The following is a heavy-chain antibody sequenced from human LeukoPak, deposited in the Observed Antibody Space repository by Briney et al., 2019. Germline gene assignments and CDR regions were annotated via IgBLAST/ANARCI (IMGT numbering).Heavy chain of an antibody. CDR3: ARVVAVTGTPVYYMDV. Sequence: ASVKVSCKASGYMFTGYYMHWVRQAPGQGLEWMGWINPNSGGTNYAQKFQGRVTMTRDTSISTAYMDLNRLRSDDTAVYYCARVVAVTGTPVYYMDVWGKGTTITVSS. D-gene: IGHD6-19*01. CDR1: GYMFTGYY. J-gene: IGHJ6*03. CDR2: INPNSGGT. V-gene: IGHV1-2*02.